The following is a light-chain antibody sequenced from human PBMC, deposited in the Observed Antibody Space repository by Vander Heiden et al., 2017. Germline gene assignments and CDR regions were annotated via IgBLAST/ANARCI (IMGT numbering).Light chain of an antibody. CDR3: QHSYNVLPWT. V-gene: IGKV1-39*01. CDR1: QSISNY. J-gene: IGKJ2*02. CDR2: AAS. Sequence: DIQMTQSPSSLSASLGDRVTITCRASQSISNYLNWYQQKPGKAPKLLIYAASSLQSGVPSRFSGSGSGTDFSLTISTRQPEDFATYFCQHSYNVLPWTFGQGTKLEMK.